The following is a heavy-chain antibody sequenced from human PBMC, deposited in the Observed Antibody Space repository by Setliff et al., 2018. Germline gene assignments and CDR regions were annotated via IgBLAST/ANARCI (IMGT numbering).Heavy chain of an antibody. D-gene: IGHD6-19*01. V-gene: IGHV3-23*01. CDR3: ARYSSGWFFDY. CDR1: GFTFSSYA. CDR2: ISGSGDST. J-gene: IGHJ4*02. Sequence: GGSLRLSCAASGFTFSSYAMSWVRQAPGKGLEWVSAISGSGDSTNYAESVKGRFTISRDNYKNTLYLQMNSLRDEDTAVYYCARYSSGWFFDYWGQGTPVTVSS.